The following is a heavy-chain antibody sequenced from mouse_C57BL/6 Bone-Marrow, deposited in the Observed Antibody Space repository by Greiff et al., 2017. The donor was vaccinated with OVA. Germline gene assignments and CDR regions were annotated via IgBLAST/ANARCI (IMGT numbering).Heavy chain of an antibody. Sequence: EVKVVESGGGLVQPGGSLKLSCAASGFTFSDYGMAWVRQAPRKGPEWVAFISNLAYSIYYADTVTGRFTISRENAKNTLYLEMSSLRAEDTAMYYCARQSGNSFAYWGQGTLVTVSA. CDR3: ARQSGNSFAY. J-gene: IGHJ3*01. CDR1: GFTFSDYG. CDR2: ISNLAYSI. V-gene: IGHV5-15*01. D-gene: IGHD1-3*01.